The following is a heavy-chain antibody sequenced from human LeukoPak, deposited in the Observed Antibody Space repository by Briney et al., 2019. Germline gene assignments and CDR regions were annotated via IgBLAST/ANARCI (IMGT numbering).Heavy chain of an antibody. D-gene: IGHD6-13*01. Sequence: GGSLRLSCAASGFTFTSQGMAWVRQAPAKGLEGVSAITGSGDNTYYADSVKGRFTISRNNSKNTLYLQMNSLSAEDTAVYYCAKESSAPAYSSSWYGWFDPWGQGTLVTVSS. CDR2: ITGSGDNT. CDR3: AKESSAPAYSSSWYGWFDP. CDR1: GFTFTSQG. V-gene: IGHV3-23*01. J-gene: IGHJ5*02.